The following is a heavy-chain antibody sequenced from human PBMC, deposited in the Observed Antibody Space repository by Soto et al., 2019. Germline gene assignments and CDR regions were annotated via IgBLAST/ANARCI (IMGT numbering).Heavy chain of an antibody. CDR3: ARVRHPGNGVFDP. Sequence: GASVKVSFKASGGTFSSYAISWLRQAPGQGLEWMGGIIPIFGTANYAQKFQGRVTITADESTSTAYMELSSLRSEDTAVYYCARVRHPGNGVFDPWGQGTLVTVSS. J-gene: IGHJ5*02. V-gene: IGHV1-69*13. CDR2: IIPIFGTA. D-gene: IGHD1-1*01. CDR1: GGTFSSYA.